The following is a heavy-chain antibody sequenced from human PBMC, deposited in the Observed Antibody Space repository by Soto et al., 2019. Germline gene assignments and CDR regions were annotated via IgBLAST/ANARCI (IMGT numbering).Heavy chain of an antibody. J-gene: IGHJ6*02. V-gene: IGHV3-74*01. D-gene: IGHD3-10*01. CDR2: INSDGSST. CDR1: GFTFSSYW. CDR3: ASRKGEMAGRYGMDV. Sequence: GSLRLSCAASGFTFSSYWMHWVRQAPGKGLVWVSRINSDGSSTSYADSAKGRFTISRDNAKNTLYLQMNSLRAEDTAVYYCASRKGEMAGRYGMDVWGQGTTVTVSS.